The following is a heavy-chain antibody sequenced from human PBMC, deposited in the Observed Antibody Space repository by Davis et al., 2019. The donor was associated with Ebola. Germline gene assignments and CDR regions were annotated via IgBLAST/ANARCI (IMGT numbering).Heavy chain of an antibody. D-gene: IGHD6-19*01. V-gene: IGHV3-74*01. CDR2: INSDGSST. CDR1: GFTFSSYW. Sequence: GESLKISCAASGFTFSSYWMHWVRQAPGKGLVWVSRINSDGSSTSYVDSVKGRFTISRDNAKNSLYLQMNSLRAEDTAVYYCARELIAVAGVDYWGQGTLVTVSS. J-gene: IGHJ4*02. CDR3: ARELIAVAGVDY.